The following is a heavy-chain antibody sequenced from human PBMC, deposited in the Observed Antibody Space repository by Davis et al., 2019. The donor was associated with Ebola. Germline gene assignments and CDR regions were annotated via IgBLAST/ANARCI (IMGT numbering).Heavy chain of an antibody. CDR1: GGSISSYY. CDR2: IYYSGST. J-gene: IGHJ6*04. D-gene: IGHD6-6*01. CDR3: AKGKIAARPDYYYGMDV. V-gene: IGHV4-59*08. Sequence: SETLSLTCTVSGGSISSYYWSWIRQPPGKGLEWIGYIYYSGSTNYNPSLKSRVTISVDTSKNQFSLKLSSVTAADTAVYYCAKGKIAARPDYYYGMDVWGKGTTVTVSS.